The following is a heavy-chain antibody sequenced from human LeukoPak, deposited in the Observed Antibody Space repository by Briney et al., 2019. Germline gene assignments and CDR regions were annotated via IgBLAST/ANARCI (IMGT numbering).Heavy chain of an antibody. CDR2: ISSSSSYI. CDR1: GFTFSSYS. Sequence: GGSLRLSCAASGFTFSSYSMNWVRQAPGKGLEWVSSISSSSSYIYYADSVKGRFTISRDNAKNSLYLQMNSLRAEDTAVYYCARGAIAAAVPWFDPWGQRPLATLSS. J-gene: IGHJ5*02. CDR3: ARGAIAAAVPWFDP. D-gene: IGHD6-13*01. V-gene: IGHV3-21*01.